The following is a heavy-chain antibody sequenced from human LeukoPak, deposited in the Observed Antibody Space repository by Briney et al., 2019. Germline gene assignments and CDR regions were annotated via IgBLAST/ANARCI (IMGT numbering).Heavy chain of an antibody. J-gene: IGHJ4*02. D-gene: IGHD3-22*01. Sequence: SETLSLTCAVSGGSISSGGYSWSWIRQPPGKGLEWIGYIYHSGGTYYNPSLKSRVTISVDRSKNQFSLELSSVTAADTAVYYCARALTHDYYDSSGYSYFDYWGQGTLVTVSS. V-gene: IGHV4-30-2*01. CDR1: GGSISSGGYS. CDR3: ARALTHDYYDSSGYSYFDY. CDR2: IYHSGGT.